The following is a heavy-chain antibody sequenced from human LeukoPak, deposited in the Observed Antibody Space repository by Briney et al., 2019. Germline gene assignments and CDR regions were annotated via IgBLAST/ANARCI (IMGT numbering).Heavy chain of an antibody. D-gene: IGHD1-26*01. CDR3: ARELMGAESVHFDY. CDR2: IYYSGST. CDR1: GGSISSSSYY. V-gene: IGHV4-39*07. J-gene: IGHJ4*02. Sequence: PSETLSLTCTVSGGSISSSSYYWRWIRQPPGKGLEWIGSIYYSGSTYYNPSLKSRVTMSADTSKNQFSLKLSSVTAADTAVYYCARELMGAESVHFDYWGQGTLVTVSS.